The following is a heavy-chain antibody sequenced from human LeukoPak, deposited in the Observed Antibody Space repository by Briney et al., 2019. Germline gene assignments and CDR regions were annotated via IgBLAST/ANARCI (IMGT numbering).Heavy chain of an antibody. Sequence: SQTLSLTCAISGDSVSSNTAAWNWIRQSPSGGLEWLGRTYYRSKWYNDYAVSVKSRIIINPDTCKSQFSLQLNSVTPEDTAVYFCARDGERGYSSWGQGTLVTVPS. D-gene: IGHD5-18*01. V-gene: IGHV6-1*01. CDR3: ARDGERGYSS. CDR1: GDSVSSNTAA. CDR2: TYYRSKWYN. J-gene: IGHJ4*02.